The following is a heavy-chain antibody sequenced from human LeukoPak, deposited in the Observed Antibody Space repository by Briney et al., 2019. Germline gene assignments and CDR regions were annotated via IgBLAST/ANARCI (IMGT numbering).Heavy chain of an antibody. V-gene: IGHV4-4*07. Sequence: SETLSLTCTVSGGSSNNYYRSWIRQSAGKGLEWIGRIYTSGSTNYNPSLKSRVSMSVDTSKNQFSLRLRSVTAADTAVYYCARESGYYYDTSGYTFDYWGQGILVTVSS. J-gene: IGHJ4*02. CDR2: IYTSGST. CDR1: GGSSNNYY. CDR3: ARESGYYYDTSGYTFDY. D-gene: IGHD3-22*01.